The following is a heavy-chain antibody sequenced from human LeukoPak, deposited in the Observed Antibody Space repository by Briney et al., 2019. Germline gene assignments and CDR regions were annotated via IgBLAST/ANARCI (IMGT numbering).Heavy chain of an antibody. CDR3: ARAIGIPVAGTSMWLNWFDA. Sequence: ASVKVSCKASGYTFTSYGISWVRQAPGQGLEWMGWIDPNSGGTNYAQKFQGRVTMTRDTSISTAYMELSRLTSDDTAVYYCARAIGIPVAGTSMWLNWFDAWGQGTLVTVSS. CDR1: GYTFTSYG. J-gene: IGHJ5*02. V-gene: IGHV1-2*02. CDR2: IDPNSGGT. D-gene: IGHD6-19*01.